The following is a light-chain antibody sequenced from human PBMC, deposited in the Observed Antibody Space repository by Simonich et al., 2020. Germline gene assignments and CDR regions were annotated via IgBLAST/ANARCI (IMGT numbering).Light chain of an antibody. CDR2: WES. CDR3: QQYYSTPRT. J-gene: IGKJ1*01. CDR1: QSVLYSSNNKNY. Sequence: DIVMTQSPDSLAVSLGERATINCKSSQSVLYSSNNKNYLAWYQQKPGQPPKLLMYWESTRESGVPDRFRGSGSGTDFTLTISSLQAEDVAVYYCQQYYSTPRTFGQGTKVEIK. V-gene: IGKV4-1*01.